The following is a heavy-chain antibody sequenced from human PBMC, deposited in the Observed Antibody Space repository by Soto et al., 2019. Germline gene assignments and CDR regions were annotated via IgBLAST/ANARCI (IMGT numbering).Heavy chain of an antibody. D-gene: IGHD2-2*01. CDR3: ATRARMPKFDY. Sequence: GGSLRLSCAASGFTFSSYGMHWVRQAPGKGLEWVAVISYDGSNKYYADSVKGRFTISRDNSKNTLYLQMNSLRAEDTAVYYCATRARMPKFDYWGQGTLVTVSS. V-gene: IGHV3-30*03. CDR1: GFTFSSYG. CDR2: ISYDGSNK. J-gene: IGHJ4*02.